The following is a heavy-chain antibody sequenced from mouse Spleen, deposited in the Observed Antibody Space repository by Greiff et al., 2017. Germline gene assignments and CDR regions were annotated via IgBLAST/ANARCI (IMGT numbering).Heavy chain of an antibody. V-gene: IGHV1-15*01. D-gene: IGHD2-14*01. CDR1: GYTFTDYE. CDR2: IDPETGGT. J-gene: IGHJ2*01. Sequence: VKLVESGAELVRPGASVTLSCKASGYTFTDYEMHWVKQTPVHGLEWIGAIDPETGGTAYNQKFKGKAILTADKSSSTAYMELRSLTSEDSAVYYCTRGYYRFFDYWGQGTTLTVSS. CDR3: TRGYYRFFDY.